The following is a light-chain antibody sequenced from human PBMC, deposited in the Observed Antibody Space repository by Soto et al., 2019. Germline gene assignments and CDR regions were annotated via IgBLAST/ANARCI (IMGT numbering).Light chain of an antibody. CDR3: QQYSNWPPIT. V-gene: IGKV3-20*01. CDR2: GAS. J-gene: IGKJ5*01. CDR1: QSVSSSY. Sequence: EIVLTQSPGTLSLSPGERATLSCRAGQSVSSSYLAWYQHKPGQAPRLLIYGASSRATGIPDRFSGSGSGTDFTLTISSLEPEDFAVYYCQQYSNWPPITFGQGTRLEIK.